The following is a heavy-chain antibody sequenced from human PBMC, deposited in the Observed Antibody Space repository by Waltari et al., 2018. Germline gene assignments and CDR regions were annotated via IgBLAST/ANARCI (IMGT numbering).Heavy chain of an antibody. Sequence: EVQLVETGGGLIQPGGSLRLSCAASGFTVSSNYMSWVRQAPGKGLEWVSVIYGGSSTYYAVSVKGRYTISRDNSKNTLYLQMNSLRAEDTAMYYGAGGPWGYGSGSYVDYWGQGTLVTVSS. V-gene: IGHV3-53*02. CDR1: GFTVSSNY. CDR3: AGGPWGYGSGSYVDY. CDR2: IYGGSST. J-gene: IGHJ4*02. D-gene: IGHD3-10*01.